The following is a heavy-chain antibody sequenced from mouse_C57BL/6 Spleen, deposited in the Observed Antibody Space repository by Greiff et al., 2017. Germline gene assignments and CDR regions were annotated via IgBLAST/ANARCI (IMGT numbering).Heavy chain of an antibody. CDR2: IDPETGGT. Sequence: VKLQESGAELVRPGASVTLSCTASGYTFTDYEMRWVKQTPVHGLEWIGAIDPETGGTAYNQKFKGKAILTADKSSSPAYMELRSLTSEDAAVYYCRTGAAACFAYWGKGTLFTVSA. J-gene: IGHJ3*01. CDR3: RTGAAACFAY. CDR1: GYTFTDYE. V-gene: IGHV1-15*01. D-gene: IGHD4-1*01.